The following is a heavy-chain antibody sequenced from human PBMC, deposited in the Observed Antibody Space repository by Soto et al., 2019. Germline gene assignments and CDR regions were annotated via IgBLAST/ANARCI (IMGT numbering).Heavy chain of an antibody. D-gene: IGHD6-6*01. CDR2: ISSNGVGT. Sequence: EVQLAESGGGLAQPGGSLRLSCAASGFTLSGYAMDWVRQAPGKGLEYVSGISSNGVGTYYANSVQGRFTISRDNSKNTVYFQMGSLRPEDMAVYYCAGRARPDFYYMDVWGKGTTFTVSS. CDR1: GFTLSGYA. J-gene: IGHJ6*03. V-gene: IGHV3-64*01. CDR3: AGRARPDFYYMDV.